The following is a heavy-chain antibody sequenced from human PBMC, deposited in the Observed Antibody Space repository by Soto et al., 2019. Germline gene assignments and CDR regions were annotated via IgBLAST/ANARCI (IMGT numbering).Heavy chain of an antibody. D-gene: IGHD4-17*01. Sequence: QVQLQESGPGLVKPSQTLSLTCTVSGGSISSGGYYWSWIRQRPGKGLEWVGYVYYNGRTYYNPSLMRRITISVDTSKNQFPLKLSSVTAADTAVYYCARDPDYGDYGSMGYWGQGTLVTVSS. CDR2: VYYNGRT. V-gene: IGHV4-31*03. CDR3: ARDPDYGDYGSMGY. CDR1: GGSISSGGYY. J-gene: IGHJ4*02.